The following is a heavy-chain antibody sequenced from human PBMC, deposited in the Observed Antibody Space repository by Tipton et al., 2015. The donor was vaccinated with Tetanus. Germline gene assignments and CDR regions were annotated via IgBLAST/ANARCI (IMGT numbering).Heavy chain of an antibody. J-gene: IGHJ4*02. V-gene: IGHV5-51*01. CDR1: GYIFNNYW. D-gene: IGHD2-8*01. Sequence: QLVQSGGEVKKPGESLKISCKGSGYIFNNYWIGWVRQKPGKGLEWMGIIYPGDSDTRYSPSFQGQVAISVDKSINTAYLQWSSLKASDTSMFYCARAHCTDGVCNFDFWGQGALVTVAS. CDR3: ARAHCTDGVCNFDF. CDR2: IYPGDSDT.